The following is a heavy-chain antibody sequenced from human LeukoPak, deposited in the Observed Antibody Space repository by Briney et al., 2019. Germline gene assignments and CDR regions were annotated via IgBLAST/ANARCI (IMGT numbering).Heavy chain of an antibody. J-gene: IGHJ3*02. V-gene: IGHV1-69*05. Sequence: ASVKVSCKASGGTFTSYAISWVRQAPEQGLEWMGRITPIFTTADYAQNFQGRVTITTDESTRTAYMELSSLRSEDTALYYCVRRPAMTVVDDTFDIWGLGTMVTVSS. CDR1: GGTFTSYA. CDR3: VRRPAMTVVDDTFDI. CDR2: ITPIFTTA. D-gene: IGHD3-22*01.